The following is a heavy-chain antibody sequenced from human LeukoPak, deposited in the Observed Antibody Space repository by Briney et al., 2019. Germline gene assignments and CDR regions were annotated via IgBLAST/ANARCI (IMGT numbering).Heavy chain of an antibody. J-gene: IGHJ4*02. CDR1: GFTFNSHG. CDR3: AKDRYSSGYFD. V-gene: IGHV3-23*01. D-gene: IGHD3-22*01. Sequence: GGSLRLSCAASGFTFNSHGMNWVRQAPGKGLEWVSAISGSGGSTYYADSVKGRFTISRDNSKNTLYLQMNSLRAEDRAIYYCAKDRYSSGYFDWGQGTLVTVSS. CDR2: ISGSGGST.